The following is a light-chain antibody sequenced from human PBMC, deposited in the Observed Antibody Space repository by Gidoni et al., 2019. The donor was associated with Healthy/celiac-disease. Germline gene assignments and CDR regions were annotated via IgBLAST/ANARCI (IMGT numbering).Light chain of an antibody. J-gene: IGKJ1*01. Sequence: DIQMTQSPSTLSASVGDRVTITCRASQSISSWLAWYQQKPVKDPKLLIYKASSLESGVPSRFSGSGSGTEFTLTISSLQPDDFATYYCQQYNSFTWTFGQGTKVEIK. V-gene: IGKV1-5*03. CDR1: QSISSW. CDR3: QQYNSFTWT. CDR2: KAS.